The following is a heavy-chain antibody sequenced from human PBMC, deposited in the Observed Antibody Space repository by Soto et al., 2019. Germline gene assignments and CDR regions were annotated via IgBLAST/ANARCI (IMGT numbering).Heavy chain of an antibody. Sequence: GGSLRLSCAASGFTFKIYALHWVRQAPGKGLEWVAVISFDGDKTYYADSVKGRFTISRDNFKNTLSLQMNNLRIEDAGLYFCAREDDYNYRYFNYGLDVWGQGTTVTVSS. D-gene: IGHD3-16*02. J-gene: IGHJ6*02. CDR2: ISFDGDKT. CDR3: AREDDYNYRYFNYGLDV. CDR1: GFTFKIYA. V-gene: IGHV3-30-3*01.